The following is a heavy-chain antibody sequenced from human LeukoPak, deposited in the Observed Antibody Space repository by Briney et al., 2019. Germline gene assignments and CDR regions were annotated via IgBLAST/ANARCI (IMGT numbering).Heavy chain of an antibody. CDR3: ARGYDYAAGTYFDQ. V-gene: IGHV3-53*01. Sequence: QPGRSLRLSCAASAFMVSDNDMTWVRQAPGKGLEWVSVIYSGGSTKYADSVKGRFTISRDNSKNTVYLQMNSLRVDDTAVYFCARGYDYAAGTYFDQWGQGTLVTVPS. CDR2: IYSGGST. CDR1: AFMVSDND. J-gene: IGHJ4*02. D-gene: IGHD3-10*01.